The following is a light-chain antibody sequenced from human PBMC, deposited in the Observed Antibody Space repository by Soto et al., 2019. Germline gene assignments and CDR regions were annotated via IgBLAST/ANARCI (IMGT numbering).Light chain of an antibody. CDR1: SSDIGTYNL. Sequence: QSALTQPASVSGSLGQSITISCTGTSSDIGTYNLVSWYQHYPGKAPKLMIYEGIKRPSGVSNRFSGSKSGNTAFLTISGLQAEDEADYYCCSYAGSGTDNYVFGSGTKVTVL. CDR3: CSYAGSGTDNYV. J-gene: IGLJ1*01. V-gene: IGLV2-23*01. CDR2: EGI.